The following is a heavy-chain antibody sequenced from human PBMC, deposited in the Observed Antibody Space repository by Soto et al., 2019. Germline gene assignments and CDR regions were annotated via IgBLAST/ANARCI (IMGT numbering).Heavy chain of an antibody. J-gene: IGHJ6*02. D-gene: IGHD5-18*01. Sequence: GESLKISCKGSGYSFTSYWLSCVSQMPGKGLEWMVRIDPSDSYTNYSPSFQGHVTISADKSISTAYLQWSSLKASDTAMYYCARAGRDTAMAHYYYGMDVWGQGTTVTVSS. CDR2: IDPSDSYT. CDR3: ARAGRDTAMAHYYYGMDV. CDR1: GYSFTSYW. V-gene: IGHV5-10-1*01.